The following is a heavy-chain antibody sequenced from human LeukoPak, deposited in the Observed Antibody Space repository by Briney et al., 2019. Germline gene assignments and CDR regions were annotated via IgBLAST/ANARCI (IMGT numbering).Heavy chain of an antibody. Sequence: ASVKVSCKASGYTFTGYYMHWVRQAPGQGLEWMGWINPNSGGTNYAQKFQVRVTMTRDTSISTAYMELSRLRSDDTAVYYCASDMYCSGGSCYYADYWGQGTLVTVSS. CDR1: GYTFTGYY. V-gene: IGHV1-2*02. CDR2: INPNSGGT. CDR3: ASDMYCSGGSCYYADY. D-gene: IGHD2-15*01. J-gene: IGHJ4*02.